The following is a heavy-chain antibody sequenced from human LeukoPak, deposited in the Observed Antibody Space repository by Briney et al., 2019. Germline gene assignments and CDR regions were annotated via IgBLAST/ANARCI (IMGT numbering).Heavy chain of an antibody. CDR3: ARSGIAARPNNWFDP. Sequence: AASVKVSCKASGYTFTGYYMHWVRQAPGQGLEWMGWISAYNGNTNYAQKLQGRVTMTTDTSTSTAYMELRSLRSDDTAVYYCARSGIAARPNNWFDPWGQGTLVTVSS. D-gene: IGHD6-6*01. J-gene: IGHJ5*02. V-gene: IGHV1-18*04. CDR1: GYTFTGYY. CDR2: ISAYNGNT.